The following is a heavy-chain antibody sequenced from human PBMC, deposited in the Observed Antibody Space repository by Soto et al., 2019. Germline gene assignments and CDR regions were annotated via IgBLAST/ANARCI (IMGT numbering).Heavy chain of an antibody. J-gene: IGHJ6*02. V-gene: IGHV3-21*01. D-gene: IGHD1-26*01. Sequence: GARSVFAALAGFSLSRCSMNWVRPAPGKGLEWVSSISSSSSYIYYADSVKGRFTISRDNAKNSLYLQMNSLRAEDTAVYYCARVDEWEPSVPRYYGMDVWSQGTTVPGSS. CDR3: ARVDEWEPSVPRYYGMDV. CDR1: GFSLSRCS. CDR2: ISSSSSYI.